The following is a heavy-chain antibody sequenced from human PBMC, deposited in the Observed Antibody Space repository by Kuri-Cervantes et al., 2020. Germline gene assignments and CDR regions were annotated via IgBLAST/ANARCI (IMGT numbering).Heavy chain of an antibody. D-gene: IGHD2-2*01. CDR3: AREGYCSSTSCYGGGVWFDP. Sequence: GGSLRLSCAASGVTFSTHAMSWVRQAPGKGLEWISAISGSGGSTYYSDSVRGRFTISRDNSKNTLYLQMNSLRAEDTAVYYCAREGYCSSTSCYGGGVWFDPWGQGTLVTVSS. CDR1: GVTFSTHA. V-gene: IGHV3-23*01. J-gene: IGHJ5*02. CDR2: ISGSGGST.